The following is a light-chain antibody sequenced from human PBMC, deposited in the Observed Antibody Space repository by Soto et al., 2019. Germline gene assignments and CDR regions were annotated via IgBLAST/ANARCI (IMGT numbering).Light chain of an antibody. CDR3: SSYTSSSTPYA. J-gene: IGLJ1*01. V-gene: IGLV2-14*01. CDR1: ISDVGGYNY. Sequence: QSVRTQAAYVSGSRGQSVTISCTGTISDVGGYNYVSWYQQHPGKAPKLMIYEVSNRPSGVSNRFSGSKSGNTASLTISGLQAEDEADYYCSSYTSSSTPYAFGTGTKVTVL. CDR2: EVS.